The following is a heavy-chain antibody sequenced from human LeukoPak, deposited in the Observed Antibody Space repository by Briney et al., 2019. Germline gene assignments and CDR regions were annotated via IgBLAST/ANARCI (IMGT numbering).Heavy chain of an antibody. J-gene: IGHJ6*03. CDR3: ARQDYSLGYYHTYLDV. CDR2: ISSDGSNK. CDR1: EFNFSPYA. D-gene: IGHD2/OR15-2a*01. Sequence: GGSLRLSCEASEFNFSPYAMHWVRQAPGKGLEWVAVISSDGSNKYYAESVTGRFAISRDIPKNTLYLRMNSLKIEDTAVYFCARQDYSLGYYHTYLDVWGKGTTVIVSS. V-gene: IGHV3-30*06.